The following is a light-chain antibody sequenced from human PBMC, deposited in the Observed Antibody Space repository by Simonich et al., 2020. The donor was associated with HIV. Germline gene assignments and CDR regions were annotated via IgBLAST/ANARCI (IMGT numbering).Light chain of an antibody. CDR1: SSDVGSYNF. CDR3: CSYAGSSPYVV. J-gene: IGLJ2*01. CDR2: EGS. Sequence: QSALTQPASVSGSPGQSITISCTGTSSDVGSYNFVSWYQQHPGKAPKLRIYEGSKRPSGVSNRFSGSKSGNTASLTISGLEAEDEADYYCCSYAGSSPYVVFGGGTKLTIL. V-gene: IGLV2-23*01.